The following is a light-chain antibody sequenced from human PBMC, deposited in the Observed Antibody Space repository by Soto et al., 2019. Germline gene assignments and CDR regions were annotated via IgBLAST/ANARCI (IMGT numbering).Light chain of an antibody. CDR2: GAS. J-gene: IGKJ4*01. CDR3: QQYNNWPPRGLT. Sequence: EIVMTQSTATLSVSPGERATLSCRASQSVSSNLAWYQQKPGQAPRLLIYGASTRTTGIPARFSGSGSGTEFTLTISSLQSEDFAVYSCQQYNNWPPRGLTFGGGTKVEIK. CDR1: QSVSSN. V-gene: IGKV3-15*01.